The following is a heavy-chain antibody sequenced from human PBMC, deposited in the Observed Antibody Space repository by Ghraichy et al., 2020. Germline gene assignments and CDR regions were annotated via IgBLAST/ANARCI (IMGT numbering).Heavy chain of an antibody. CDR1: GFTVNSNY. D-gene: IGHD3-10*01. Sequence: GESLNISCAASGFTVNSNYMSWVRQAPGKRLEWFSLISTGGNTCYTDSVRGRFTISRDDSKNTLYLQMNSLRAEDTAVYYCVTGVGVWAFGYWGQGTLVTVAS. CDR3: VTGVGVWAFGY. J-gene: IGHJ4*02. V-gene: IGHV3-53*01. CDR2: ISTGGNT.